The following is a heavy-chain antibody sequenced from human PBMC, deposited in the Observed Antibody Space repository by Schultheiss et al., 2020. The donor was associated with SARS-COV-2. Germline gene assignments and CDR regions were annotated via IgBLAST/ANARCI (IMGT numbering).Heavy chain of an antibody. V-gene: IGHV6-1*01. Sequence: SETLSLTCGISGDSVSSNSAAWNWIRQSTSRGLEWLGRTYYRSKWYNEYAVSVRSRITINPDTSKNQFSLHLNSVTPEDTAVYYCARDRALDWFDPWGQGTRVTVSS. CDR2: TYYRSKWYN. CDR3: ARDRALDWFDP. CDR1: GDSVSSNSAA. J-gene: IGHJ5*02. D-gene: IGHD1-26*01.